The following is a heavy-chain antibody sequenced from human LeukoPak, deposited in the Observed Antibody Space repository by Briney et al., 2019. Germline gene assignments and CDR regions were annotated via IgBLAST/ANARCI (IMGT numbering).Heavy chain of an antibody. Sequence: TGESLKISCAASGFTFSSYWMSWVRQAPGKGLEWVANIKQDGSEKYYVDSVKGRFTISRDNAKNSLYLQMNSLRAEDTAVYYCARDRRIIGRFGELFDDAFDIWGQGTMVTVSS. CDR3: ARDRRIIGRFGELFDDAFDI. D-gene: IGHD3-10*01. CDR1: GFTFSSYW. J-gene: IGHJ3*02. CDR2: IKQDGSEK. V-gene: IGHV3-7*04.